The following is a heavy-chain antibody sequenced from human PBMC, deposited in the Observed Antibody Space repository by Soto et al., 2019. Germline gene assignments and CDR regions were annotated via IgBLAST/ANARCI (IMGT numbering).Heavy chain of an antibody. CDR1: GGSFSGYY. CDR2: INHSGST. V-gene: IGHV4-34*01. Sequence: PSETLSLTCAVYGGSFSGYYWSWVRQPPGKGLEWIGEINHSGSTNYNPSLKSRVTISVDTSKNQFSLKLSSVTAADTAVYYCARGRVAAAGRSFDYWGQGTLVAVSS. CDR3: ARGRVAAAGRSFDY. D-gene: IGHD6-13*01. J-gene: IGHJ4*02.